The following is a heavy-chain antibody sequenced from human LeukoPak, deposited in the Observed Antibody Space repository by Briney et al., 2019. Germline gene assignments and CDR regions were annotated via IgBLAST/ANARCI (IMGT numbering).Heavy chain of an antibody. Sequence: GGSLRLSCAASGFTLGSYGMNWVRQAPGKGLEWVSFISSSSNTIYYADSVKGRFTISRDNAKNSLYLQMNGLRAEDTAVYYCARAIYDGFDIWGQGTMVTVSS. CDR2: ISSSSNTI. CDR3: ARAIYDGFDI. D-gene: IGHD3-9*01. J-gene: IGHJ3*02. V-gene: IGHV3-48*04. CDR1: GFTLGSYG.